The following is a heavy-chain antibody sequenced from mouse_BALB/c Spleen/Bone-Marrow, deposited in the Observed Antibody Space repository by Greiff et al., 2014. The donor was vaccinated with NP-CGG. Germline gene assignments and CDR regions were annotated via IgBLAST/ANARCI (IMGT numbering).Heavy chain of an antibody. J-gene: IGHJ1*01. CDR3: ARELSWYFDV. V-gene: IGHV1S29*02. D-gene: IGHD1-1*02. CDR2: IYPYNGGT. Sequence: VQLQQSGPELVKPGASVKISCKASGYTFTDYNMHWVKQSHGKSLEWIGYIYPYNGGTGYNQKFKSKATLTVDNSFSTAYMELRSLTSEDSAVYYCARELSWYFDVWGAGTTVTVSS. CDR1: GYTFTDYN.